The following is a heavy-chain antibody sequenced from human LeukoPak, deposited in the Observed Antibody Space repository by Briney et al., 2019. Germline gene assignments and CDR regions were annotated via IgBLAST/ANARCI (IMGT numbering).Heavy chain of an antibody. J-gene: IGHJ5*02. CDR2: IYNNDSI. Sequence: SETLSLTCTVAGGSINGYYWSWIRQPAGNGLEWIGRIYNNDSINYNPSLKSRVTMSIDTSKNQFSLKLNSVTAADTAVYYCARDRSSSYTRDWFDPWGQGALVTVSS. CDR1: GGSINGYY. D-gene: IGHD6-13*01. V-gene: IGHV4-4*07. CDR3: ARDRSSSYTRDWFDP.